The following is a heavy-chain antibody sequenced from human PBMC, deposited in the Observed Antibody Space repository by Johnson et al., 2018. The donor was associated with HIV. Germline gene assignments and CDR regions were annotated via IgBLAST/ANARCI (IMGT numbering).Heavy chain of an antibody. CDR3: ASSLIQFLEWLSEPAAFDI. CDR2: SNSDGGST. J-gene: IGHJ3*02. CDR1: GLIFTRSW. Sequence: VQLVESGGGVVQPGGSLRLSCAASGLIFTRSWMHWVRQAPGKGLVWVARSNSDGGSTYYADSVKGRFSISRDNSKNTLYLQMNSLRAEDTAVYDCASSLIQFLEWLSEPAAFDIWGQGTMVTVSS. V-gene: IGHV3-74*02. D-gene: IGHD3-3*01.